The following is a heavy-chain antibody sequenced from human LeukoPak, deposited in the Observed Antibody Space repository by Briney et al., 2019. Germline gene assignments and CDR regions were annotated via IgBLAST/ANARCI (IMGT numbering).Heavy chain of an antibody. D-gene: IGHD5-12*01. CDR3: AREDYSGYDFYDY. V-gene: IGHV3-74*01. CDR1: GFTFRSYW. Sequence: PGGSLRLSCAASGFTFRSYWMHGVRQAPGKGLVWVSLINSDGSSRNYADSVKGRFTISRDNAKNTLYLQMNSLRVEDTAVYYCAREDYSGYDFYDYWGQGALVTVSS. J-gene: IGHJ4*02. CDR2: INSDGSSR.